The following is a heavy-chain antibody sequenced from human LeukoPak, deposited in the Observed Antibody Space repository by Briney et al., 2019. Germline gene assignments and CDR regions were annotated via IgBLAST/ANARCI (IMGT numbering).Heavy chain of an antibody. Sequence: GGSLRLSCAASGFTFSDYYMSWVRQAPGKGLEWVSLISWNGDKTYYGDSVKGRFTVSRDNNKNSLYLQMNGLRTDDTGFYYCAKDRGYSGYAFDYWGRGTLVTVSS. J-gene: IGHJ4*02. V-gene: IGHV3-43D*03. D-gene: IGHD5-12*01. CDR3: AKDRGYSGYAFDY. CDR1: GFTFSDYY. CDR2: ISWNGDKT.